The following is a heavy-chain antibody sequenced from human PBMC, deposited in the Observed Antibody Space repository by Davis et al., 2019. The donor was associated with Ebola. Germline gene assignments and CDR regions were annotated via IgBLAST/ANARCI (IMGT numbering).Heavy chain of an antibody. J-gene: IGHJ6*02. D-gene: IGHD2-2*01. CDR2: ISYDGSNK. CDR1: GFTFSSYG. V-gene: IGHV3-30*03. Sequence: GESLKISCAASGFTFSSYGMHWVRQAPGKGLEWVAVISYDGSNKYYADSVKGRFTISRDNSKNTLYLQMNSLRAEETAVYYCASQGGCISSTCFYYYYYAMDVWGQGTTVTVSS. CDR3: ASQGGCISSTCFYYYYYAMDV.